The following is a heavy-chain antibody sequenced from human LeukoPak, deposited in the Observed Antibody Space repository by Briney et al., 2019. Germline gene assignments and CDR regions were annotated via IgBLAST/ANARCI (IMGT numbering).Heavy chain of an antibody. CDR1: RFTFTSYW. J-gene: IGHJ4*02. Sequence: GGSLRLSXAASRFTFTSYWMSWVRQAPGKGLEWVAKINKDGSEKYYVDSVKGRFTISRDNAKNSLYLQMNSLRAEDTAVYYCARDRTGNNDFWSGYTTFFDYWGPGTLVTVSS. CDR3: ARDRTGNNDFWSGYTTFFDY. V-gene: IGHV3-7*01. D-gene: IGHD3-3*01. CDR2: INKDGSEK.